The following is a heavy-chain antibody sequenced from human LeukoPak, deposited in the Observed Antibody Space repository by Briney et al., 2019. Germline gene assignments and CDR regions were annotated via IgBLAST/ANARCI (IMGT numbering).Heavy chain of an antibody. CDR2: IYTSGTT. V-gene: IGHV4-4*07. D-gene: IGHD6-13*01. CDR1: GCSISNYY. CDR3: ARFSSIAAAFDY. Sequence: PSETLSLTCTGSGCSISNYYWSWIRQPAGKGLEWIGRIYTSGTTHYNPSLKSRVTMSVDTSKNQFSLNLSSVTAADTAVYYCARFSSIAAAFDYWGLGTLVTVSS. J-gene: IGHJ4*02.